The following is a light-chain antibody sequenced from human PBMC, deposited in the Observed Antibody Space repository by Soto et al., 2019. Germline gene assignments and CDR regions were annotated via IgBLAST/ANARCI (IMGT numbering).Light chain of an antibody. J-gene: IGKJ4*01. CDR1: QGFSSW. CDR2: AAS. CDR3: QQANSFPLT. Sequence: DIQMTQSPSSVSASVGDRVTITCRASQGFSSWLSWYQQKPGKAPKLLIYAASSLQSGVPSRFSGRGSGTEFTLTISSLQPEDFATYYCQQANSFPLTVGGGTKVEIK. V-gene: IGKV1-12*01.